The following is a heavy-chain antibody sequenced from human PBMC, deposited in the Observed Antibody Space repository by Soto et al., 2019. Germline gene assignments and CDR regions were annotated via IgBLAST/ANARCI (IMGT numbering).Heavy chain of an antibody. D-gene: IGHD6-13*01. J-gene: IGHJ6*03. CDR2: ISAYNGNT. CDR1: GYTFTSYG. CDR3: ARTPLNLAAANNDYYYYMDV. Sequence: GASVKVACKASGYTFTSYGIGWVRQAPGQGLEWMGWISAYNGNTNYAQKLQGRVTMTTDTSTSTAYMELRSLRSDDTAVYYCARTPLNLAAANNDYYYYMDVWGKGTTVTVSS. V-gene: IGHV1-18*01.